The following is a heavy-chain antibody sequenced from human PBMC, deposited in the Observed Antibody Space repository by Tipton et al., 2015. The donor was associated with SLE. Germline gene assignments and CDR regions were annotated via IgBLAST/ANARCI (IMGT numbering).Heavy chain of an antibody. D-gene: IGHD6-13*01. CDR3: ARHYGSSFDF. Sequence: TLSLTCTVSGGSISSSSYYWGWIRQPPGKGLEWFGSIYYTGTTYYNPSLKSRVTISVDTSKNQFSLRVTSVTAADTAVYYCARHYGSSFDFWGQGSLVTVSS. V-gene: IGHV4-39*07. J-gene: IGHJ4*02. CDR1: GGSISSSSYY. CDR2: IYYTGTT.